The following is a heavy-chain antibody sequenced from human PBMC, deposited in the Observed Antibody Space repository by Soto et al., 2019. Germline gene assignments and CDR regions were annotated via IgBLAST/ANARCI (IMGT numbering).Heavy chain of an antibody. J-gene: IGHJ6*02. CDR1: GYSFTSYW. D-gene: IGHD3-3*01. CDR3: ARRLSYYDFWSGYPPYYYGMDV. V-gene: IGHV5-10-1*01. Sequence: GESLKISCKGSGYSFTSYWISWVRQMPGKGLEWMGRIDPSDSYTNYSPSFQGHVTISADKSISTAYLQWSSLKASDTAMYYCARRLSYYDFWSGYPPYYYGMDVWGQGTTVTVSS. CDR2: IDPSDSYT.